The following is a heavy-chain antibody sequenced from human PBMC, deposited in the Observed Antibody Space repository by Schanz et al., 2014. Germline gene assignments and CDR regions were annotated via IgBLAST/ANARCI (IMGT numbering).Heavy chain of an antibody. J-gene: IGHJ4*02. CDR1: GFTFSNYT. V-gene: IGHV3-21*04. CDR2: ITSTSRYI. CDR3: AKDAAYYDSVIFPDH. Sequence: EVQLVESGGGLVKPGGSLRLSCAASGFTFSNYTMYWVRQAPGKGLEWVSSITSTSRYIYYADSLKGRFTISRDNAKNSVYLQMNSLRAEDTAIYFCAKDAAYYDSVIFPDHWGQGTLXTVSS. D-gene: IGHD3-22*01.